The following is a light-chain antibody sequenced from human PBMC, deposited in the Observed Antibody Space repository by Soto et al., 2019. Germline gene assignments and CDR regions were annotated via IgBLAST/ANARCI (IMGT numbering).Light chain of an antibody. Sequence: DIQMTQSPSALSASLGDRVPITCRASQGISNSLAWFQQKPGKVPKRLIYGASTLQSGAPSRFSGSASGAAFTLTISSLQPEDFATYYCQQLNSYPLFFGQGTRLEIK. CDR2: GAS. V-gene: IGKV1-17*03. CDR1: QGISNS. J-gene: IGKJ5*01. CDR3: QQLNSYPLF.